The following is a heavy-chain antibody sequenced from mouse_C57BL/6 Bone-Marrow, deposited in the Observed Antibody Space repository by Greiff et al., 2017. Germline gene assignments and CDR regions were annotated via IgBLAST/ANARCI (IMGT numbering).Heavy chain of an antibody. Sequence: QVQLKQPGTELVKPGASVKLSCKASGYTFTSYWMHWVKQRPGQGLEWIGNINPSNGGTNYNEKFKSKATLTVDKSSSTAYMQLSSLTSEDSAVYYGARCRRRGDYVDYWDQGPTLTVSS. CDR3: ARCRRRGDYVDY. J-gene: IGHJ2*01. CDR1: GYTFTSYW. V-gene: IGHV1-53*01. CDR2: INPSNGGT.